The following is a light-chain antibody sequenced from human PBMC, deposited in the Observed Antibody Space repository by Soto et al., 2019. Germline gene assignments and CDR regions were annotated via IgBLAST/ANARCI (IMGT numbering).Light chain of an antibody. CDR2: DAS. CDR3: QQYNNWPLT. Sequence: DIVMTQSPATLSVSPGERATLSCRASQSIRTDLAWYQQKSGQGPRLLIYDASTRATGIPARFSGSGSGTEFTLTISSLQSEDFAVYSCQQYNNWPLTFGQGTKVDIK. J-gene: IGKJ1*01. CDR1: QSIRTD. V-gene: IGKV3D-15*01.